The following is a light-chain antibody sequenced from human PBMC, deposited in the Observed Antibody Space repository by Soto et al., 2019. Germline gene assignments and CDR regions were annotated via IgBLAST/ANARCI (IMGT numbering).Light chain of an antibody. CDR1: QTVRNNY. J-gene: IGKJ4*01. CDR3: QHFSSYPLT. Sequence: EFVLTQSPGTLSLSPGERATLSCRASQTVRNNYLAWYQQKPGQAPRLLIYDASSSATAIPDRFSGGGSGTDFTLTISRVEPEDFEVYYCQHFSSYPLTFGGGTKVDIK. V-gene: IGKV3-20*01. CDR2: DAS.